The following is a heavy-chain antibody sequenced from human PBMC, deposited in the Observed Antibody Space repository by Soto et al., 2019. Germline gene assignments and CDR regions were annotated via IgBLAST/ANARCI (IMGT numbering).Heavy chain of an antibody. J-gene: IGHJ5*02. CDR1: VDSINNSHW. Sequence: QVQLQESGPGLVQPSGTLSLTCAVSVDSINNSHWWSWVRQTPGKGLEGIGETYHSGTTNYNPSLKTRVTISIDKSKNQFSLKMNSVTAADTAVYYCAREVNSSPARGPNWFDPWGQGTLVTVSS. V-gene: IGHV4-4*02. CDR2: TYHSGTT. D-gene: IGHD6-13*01. CDR3: AREVNSSPARGPNWFDP.